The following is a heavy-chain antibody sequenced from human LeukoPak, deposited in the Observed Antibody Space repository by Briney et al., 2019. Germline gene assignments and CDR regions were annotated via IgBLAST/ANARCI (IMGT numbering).Heavy chain of an antibody. Sequence: PGGSLGLSCAAPGFPFTSFSIDGVRQAPGKGLEGVPSISSRSNYIYYPDSVKGRFTISRDNAKNSLYLQMNSLRAEDTAVYYCARDTSTVTSYGMDVWGQGTTVTVSS. J-gene: IGHJ6*02. CDR2: ISSRSNYI. CDR3: ARDTSTVTSYGMDV. D-gene: IGHD4-17*01. CDR1: GFPFTSFS. V-gene: IGHV3-21*01.